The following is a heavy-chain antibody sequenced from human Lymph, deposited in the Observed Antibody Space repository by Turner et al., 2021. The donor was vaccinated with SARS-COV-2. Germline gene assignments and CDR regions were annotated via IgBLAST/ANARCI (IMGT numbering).Heavy chain of an antibody. CDR1: GFPFSSYA. CDR3: AKGVRGAMIVVVSPYFDY. V-gene: IGHV3-23*01. D-gene: IGHD3-22*01. Sequence: EVQLLDSGGGLVQLGGSLRLSCAASGFPFSSYAMSWVRQAPGKGLEWVSAISGSGGDTYYADGVKGRFTISRDNSKNTLYLQMNSLRAEDTAVYYCAKGVRGAMIVVVSPYFDYWGQGTLVTVSS. CDR2: ISGSGGDT. J-gene: IGHJ4*02.